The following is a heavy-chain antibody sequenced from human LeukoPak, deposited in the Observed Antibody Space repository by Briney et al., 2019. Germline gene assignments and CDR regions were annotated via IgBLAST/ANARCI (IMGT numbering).Heavy chain of an antibody. D-gene: IGHD3-22*01. V-gene: IGHV3-53*01. J-gene: IGHJ4*02. CDR2: IYSGGST. Sequence: GGSLRLSCAASGFTVSSNYMSWVRQAPGKGLEWVSVIYSGGSTYYADSVKGRFTISRDTSKNTLYLQMNSLRAEDTAVYYCARDLTRYYDSSGYYLWGQGTLVTVSS. CDR3: ARDLTRYYDSSGYYL. CDR1: GFTVSSNY.